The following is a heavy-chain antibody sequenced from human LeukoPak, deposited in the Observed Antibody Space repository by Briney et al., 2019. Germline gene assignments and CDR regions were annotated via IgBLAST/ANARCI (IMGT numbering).Heavy chain of an antibody. D-gene: IGHD3-22*01. J-gene: IGHJ4*02. CDR3: ARRRIVTNSDYYFDY. V-gene: IGHV4-39*01. CDR1: GFTFSSYSMN. Sequence: GSLRLSCAASGFTFSSYSMNWVRQAPGKGLEWIGSMYNGGRTYYNPSLKSRVTISVDMSKNQFSLKVNSVTAADTAVYYCARRRIVTNSDYYFDYWGQGTLVTVSS. CDR2: MYNGGRT.